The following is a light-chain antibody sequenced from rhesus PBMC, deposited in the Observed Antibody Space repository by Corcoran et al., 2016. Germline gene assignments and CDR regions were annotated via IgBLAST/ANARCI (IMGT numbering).Light chain of an antibody. Sequence: DTQMTQSPSSLSASGGDRVTIICQASQGISNNLAWYQQKPGKVPKVLIYAASTLQSGVPSMFSGSGSVTDLTLPFSSLQPECFTTCNCQHGYVIPTVGQGTKVEIK. J-gene: IGKJ1*01. V-gene: IGKV1S17*01. CDR3: QHGYVIPT. CDR2: AAS. CDR1: QGISNN.